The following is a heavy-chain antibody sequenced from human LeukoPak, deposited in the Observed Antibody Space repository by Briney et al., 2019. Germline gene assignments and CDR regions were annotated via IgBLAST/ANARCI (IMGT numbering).Heavy chain of an antibody. CDR2: IYPGDSDT. Sequence: GESLKISCKGSGXSFTSYWSGWVRQMPGKGLEWMGIIYPGDSDTRYSPSFQGQVTISADKSISSAYLQWSSLKASDTAMYYCARRPCSGGSCRFDYWGQGTLVTVSS. CDR3: ARRPCSGGSCRFDY. CDR1: GXSFTSYW. J-gene: IGHJ4*02. D-gene: IGHD2-15*01. V-gene: IGHV5-51*01.